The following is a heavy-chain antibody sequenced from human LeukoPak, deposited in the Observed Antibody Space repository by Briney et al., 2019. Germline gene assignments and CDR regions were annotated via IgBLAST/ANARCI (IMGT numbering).Heavy chain of an antibody. CDR2: ITAGGDRI. Sequence: GGSLRLSCAAFGFTFSIHGMDWVRQAPGKGLEWVSGITAGGDRIYYADSVKGRFTISRDNSKNTVYLQMNSLRAEDTAVYYCAKDPRRYSRTGGYFDYWGQGTLVTVS. J-gene: IGHJ4*02. D-gene: IGHD6-13*01. CDR1: GFTFSIHG. CDR3: AKDPRRYSRTGGYFDY. V-gene: IGHV3-23*01.